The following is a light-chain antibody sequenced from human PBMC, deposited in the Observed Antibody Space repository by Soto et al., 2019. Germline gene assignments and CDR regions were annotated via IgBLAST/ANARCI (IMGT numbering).Light chain of an antibody. Sequence: QSALTQPPSASGSPGQSVAISFTGTSSDVGGYNYVSWYQQHPGKAPKLMIYEVNKRPSGVPDRFSGSKSGNTASLTVSGLQAEDEADYYCSSYAGSSNVVGTGTKVTVL. V-gene: IGLV2-8*01. CDR1: SSDVGGYNY. J-gene: IGLJ1*01. CDR3: SSYAGSSNV. CDR2: EVN.